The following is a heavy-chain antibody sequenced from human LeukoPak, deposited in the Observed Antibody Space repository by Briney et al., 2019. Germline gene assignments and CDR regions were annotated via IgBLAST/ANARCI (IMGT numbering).Heavy chain of an antibody. J-gene: IGHJ6*03. V-gene: IGHV1-8*01. CDR2: MNPNSGNT. CDR1: GYTFTSYD. Sequence: ASVKVSCKASGYTFTSYDINWVRQATGQGLEWMGWMNPNSGNTGYAQKFQGRVTMTRNTPISTAYMELTSLRSEDTAVYYCVREWDCSSTSCSTNFYYYMDVWGKGTTVTVSS. CDR3: VREWDCSSTSCSTNFYYYMDV. D-gene: IGHD2-2*01.